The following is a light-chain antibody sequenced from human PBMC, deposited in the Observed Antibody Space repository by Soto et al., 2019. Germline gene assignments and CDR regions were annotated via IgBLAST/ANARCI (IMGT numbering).Light chain of an antibody. CDR2: EVT. V-gene: IGLV2-18*02. CDR3: SSYTSIATGV. Sequence: QSVLTQPPSVSGSPGQSVTISCTGTSSDVGGYNRVCWYQQPPGTAPKLIIYEVTNRPSGVSDRFSGSRSGNTASLTISGLQAEDEADYYCSSYTSIATGVFGGGTKLTVL. CDR1: SSDVGGYNR. J-gene: IGLJ3*02.